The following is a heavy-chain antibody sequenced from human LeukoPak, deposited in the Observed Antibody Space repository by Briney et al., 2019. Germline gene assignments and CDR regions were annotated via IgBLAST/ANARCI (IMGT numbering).Heavy chain of an antibody. CDR3: ARGPYYFDS. Sequence: SETLSLTCAVYGGSFSGYYWSWIRQPPGKGLEWIGEINHSGSTNYNPSLKSRVTISVDTSKNQFSLKLSSVTAADTAVCHCARGPYYFDSWGPGTLVTVSS. J-gene: IGHJ4*02. V-gene: IGHV4-34*01. CDR1: GGSFSGYY. CDR2: INHSGST.